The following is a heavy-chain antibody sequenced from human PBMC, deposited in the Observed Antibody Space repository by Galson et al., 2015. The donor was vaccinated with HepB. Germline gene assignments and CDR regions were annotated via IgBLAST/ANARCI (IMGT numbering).Heavy chain of an antibody. V-gene: IGHV1-18*04. CDR1: GYTFTGYN. CDR2: ISAYNGNT. D-gene: IGHD3-10*01. Sequence: SVTVSCKASGYTFTGYNIFWVRQAPGQGLEYMGWISAYNGNTNYAQKFQGRVTMTTDTYTTTAYLELRSLGSDDTAVYYCARGRYYYGSGSFYWFDPWGQGTLVTVSS. CDR3: ARGRYYYGSGSFYWFDP. J-gene: IGHJ5*02.